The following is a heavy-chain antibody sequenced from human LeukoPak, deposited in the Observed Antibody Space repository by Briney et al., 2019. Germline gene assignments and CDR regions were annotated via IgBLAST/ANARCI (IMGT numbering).Heavy chain of an antibody. D-gene: IGHD3-16*02. V-gene: IGHV1-69*10. CDR2: IIPILGIA. CDR3: ARDPLRKFDY. CDR1: GYTFTGYY. J-gene: IGHJ4*02. Sequence: VKVSCKASGYTFTGYYMHWVRQAPGQGLEWMGRIIPILGIANYAQKFQGRVTITADKSTSTAYMELSSLRSEDTAVYYCARDPLRKFDYWGQGTLVTVSS.